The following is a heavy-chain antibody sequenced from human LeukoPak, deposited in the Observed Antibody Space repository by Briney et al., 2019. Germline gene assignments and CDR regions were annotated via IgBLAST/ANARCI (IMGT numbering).Heavy chain of an antibody. CDR2: IWYDGSNK. CDR1: GFTFSSYG. Sequence: GGSLRLSCAASGFTFSSYGMHWVRQAPGKGLEWVAVIWYDGSNKYYADSVKGRFTISRDSSKNTLYLQMNSLRAEDTAVYYCARVGYSYGLDAFDIWGQGTMVTVSS. J-gene: IGHJ3*02. D-gene: IGHD5-18*01. V-gene: IGHV3-33*01. CDR3: ARVGYSYGLDAFDI.